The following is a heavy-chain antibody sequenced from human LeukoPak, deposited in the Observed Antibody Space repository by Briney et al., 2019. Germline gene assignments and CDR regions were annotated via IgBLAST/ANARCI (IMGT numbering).Heavy chain of an antibody. Sequence: PSETPSLTCAVSGSSITSDFFWGWIRQPPGKGLEWIATIYHSWGIYFNPSLKSRVTISLDASKNQFSLKLTSLTAADTAIYYCARNVTAGFFDYWGQGILVTVSS. J-gene: IGHJ4*02. CDR1: GSSITSDFF. CDR2: IYHSWGI. CDR3: ARNVTAGFFDY. V-gene: IGHV4-38-2*01. D-gene: IGHD1-1*01.